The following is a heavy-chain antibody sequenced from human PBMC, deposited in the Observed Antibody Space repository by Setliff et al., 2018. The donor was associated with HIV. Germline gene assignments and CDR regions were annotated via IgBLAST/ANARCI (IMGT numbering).Heavy chain of an antibody. CDR1: GGPITTSTYY. CDR3: ARVGYHGSGRYSFDY. Sequence: SETLSLTCTVSGGPITTSTYYWGWIRQPPGKGLEYIGNIYQSGTTYYNSSLASRVTMSLDTSKNQFSLKLNSVTAADTAVYYCARVGYHGSGRYSFDYWGQGTLVTVS. D-gene: IGHD3-10*01. CDR2: IYQSGTT. J-gene: IGHJ4*02. V-gene: IGHV4-39*07.